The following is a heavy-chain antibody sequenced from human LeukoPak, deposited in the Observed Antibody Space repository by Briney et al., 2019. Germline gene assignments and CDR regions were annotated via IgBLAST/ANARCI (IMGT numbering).Heavy chain of an antibody. CDR2: IRYDGSNK. CDR1: GFTFSSYG. CDR3: ARGYCSGGSCYDTPLDY. J-gene: IGHJ4*02. V-gene: IGHV3-30*02. Sequence: QPGGSLRLSCAASGFTFSSYGMHWVRQAPGKGLEWVAFIRYDGSNKYYADSVKGRFTISRDNSKNTLYLQMNSLRAEDTAVYYCARGYCSGGSCYDTPLDYWGQGTLVTVSS. D-gene: IGHD2-15*01.